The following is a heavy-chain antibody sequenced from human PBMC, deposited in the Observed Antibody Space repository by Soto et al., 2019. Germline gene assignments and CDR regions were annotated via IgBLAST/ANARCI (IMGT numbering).Heavy chain of an antibody. CDR1: GYTFANYW. J-gene: IGHJ4*02. Sequence: GESLKISCESSGYTFANYWIGWVRQVPGKGLDWMGIIYPGDSDTRYSPSFQGQVTISVDNSIDTAYLEWTTLRASDSAMYYCARHSLATQPGDYWGQGTRVTVSS. CDR3: ARHSLATQPGDY. CDR2: IYPGDSDT. D-gene: IGHD5-12*01. V-gene: IGHV5-51*01.